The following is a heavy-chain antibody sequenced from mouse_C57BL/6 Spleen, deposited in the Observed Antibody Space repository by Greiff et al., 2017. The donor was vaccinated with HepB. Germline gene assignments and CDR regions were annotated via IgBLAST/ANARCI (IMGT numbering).Heavy chain of an antibody. CDR3: ARSRGTWDYFDY. Sequence: QVQLQQPGAELVKPGASVKLSCKASGYTFTSYWMQWVKQRPGQGLEWIGEIDPSDSYTNYNQKFKGKATLTVDTSSSTAYMQLSSLTSEDSAVYDCARSRGTWDYFDYWGQGTTLTVSS. CDR2: IDPSDSYT. CDR1: GYTFTSYW. V-gene: IGHV1-50*01. D-gene: IGHD3-1*01. J-gene: IGHJ2*01.